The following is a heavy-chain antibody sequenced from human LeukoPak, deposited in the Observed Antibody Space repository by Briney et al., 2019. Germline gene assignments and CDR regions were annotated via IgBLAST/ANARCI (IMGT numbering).Heavy chain of an antibody. D-gene: IGHD4-17*01. CDR1: GGSFSGYY. V-gene: IGHV4-34*01. Sequence: KPSETLSLTCAVYGGSFSGYYWSWIRQPPGKGLEWIGEINHSGSTNYNPSLKSRVTISVDTSKNQFSLKLSSVTAADTAVYYCARAPLYGDYRFDNWGQGTLFTVSS. CDR2: INHSGST. CDR3: ARAPLYGDYRFDN. J-gene: IGHJ4*02.